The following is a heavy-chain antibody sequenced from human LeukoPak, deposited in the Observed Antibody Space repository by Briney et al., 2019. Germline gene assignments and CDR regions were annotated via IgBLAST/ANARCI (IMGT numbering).Heavy chain of an antibody. CDR2: INHSGST. J-gene: IGHJ4*02. D-gene: IGHD1-26*01. V-gene: IGHV4-34*01. CDR1: GGSLSGYY. Sequence: SETLSLTCAVYGGSLSGYYWSWIRQPPGKGLEWIGEINHSGSTNYNPSLKSRVTISVDTSKNQFSLKLSSVTAADTAVYYCARSEVGATTTFDYWGQGTLVTVSS. CDR3: ARSEVGATTTFDY.